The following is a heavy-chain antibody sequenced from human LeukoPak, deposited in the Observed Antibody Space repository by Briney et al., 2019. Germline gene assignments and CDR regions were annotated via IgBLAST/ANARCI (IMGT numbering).Heavy chain of an antibody. CDR1: GGTFSSYA. CDR2: IIPIFGTA. V-gene: IGHV1-69*13. D-gene: IGHD6-19*01. Sequence: SVKVSCKASGGTFSSYAISWVRQAPGQGLEWMGGIIPIFGTANYAQKFQGRVTITADESTSTAYMELSSLRSEDTAVYYCARRAVAGTGADYWGQGTLVTVSS. J-gene: IGHJ4*02. CDR3: ARRAVAGTGADY.